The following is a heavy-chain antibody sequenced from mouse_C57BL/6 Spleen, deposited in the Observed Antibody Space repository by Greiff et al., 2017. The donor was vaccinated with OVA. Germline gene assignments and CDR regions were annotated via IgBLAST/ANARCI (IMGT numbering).Heavy chain of an antibody. CDR1: GFSFNTYA. D-gene: IGHD3-3*01. CDR2: IRSKSNNYAT. CDR3: GRQRDAWFAY. Sequence: EVKLVESGGGLVQPKGSLKLSCAASGFSFNTYAMNWVRQAPGKGLEWVARIRSKSNNYATYYADSVKDRFTISRDDSESMLYLQMNNLKTEDTAMYYCGRQRDAWFAYWGQGTLVTVSA. J-gene: IGHJ3*01. V-gene: IGHV10-1*01.